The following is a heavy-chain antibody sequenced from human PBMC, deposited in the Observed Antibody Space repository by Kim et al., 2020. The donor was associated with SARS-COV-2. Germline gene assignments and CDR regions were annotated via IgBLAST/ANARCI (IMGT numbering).Heavy chain of an antibody. Sequence: SETLSLTCAVYGGSFSGYYWSWIRQPPGKGLEWIGEINHSGSTNYNPSLKSRVTISVDTSKNQFSLKLSSVTAADTAVYYCGGVDRRGWFDPWGQGTLVTVSS. J-gene: IGHJ5*02. CDR2: INHSGST. D-gene: IGHD2-15*01. V-gene: IGHV4-34*01. CDR1: GGSFSGYY. CDR3: GGVDRRGWFDP.